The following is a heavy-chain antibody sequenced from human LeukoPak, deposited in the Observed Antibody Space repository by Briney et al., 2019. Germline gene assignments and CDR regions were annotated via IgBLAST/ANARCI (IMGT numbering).Heavy chain of an antibody. CDR1: GYTFTTYH. D-gene: IGHD4-17*01. CDR3: ARTTPLTPSGYDY. Sequence: ASVKVSCKTSGYTFTTYHINWVRQATGQGLEWLGWMNPYSGDRGYAQKFQGRLSITSDTSISTAYMELSSLRSDDTAVYFCARTTPLTPSGYDYWGQRTLVTVSS. J-gene: IGHJ4*02. V-gene: IGHV1-8*03. CDR2: MNPYSGDR.